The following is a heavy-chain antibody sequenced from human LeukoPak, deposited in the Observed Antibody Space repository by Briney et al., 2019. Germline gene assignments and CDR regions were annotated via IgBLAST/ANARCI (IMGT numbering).Heavy chain of an antibody. CDR2: IYYRGST. D-gene: IGHD2-21*01. CDR1: GGSISSYY. V-gene: IGHV4-59*01. Sequence: MPSETLSLTCTVSGGSISSYYWSWIRQPPGKGLEWIGYIYYRGSTNHNPSLKSRVTISVDTSKNQFSLKLSSVTAADTAVYYCARGAIPVYFDYWGQGTLVTVSS. CDR3: ARGAIPVYFDY. J-gene: IGHJ4*02.